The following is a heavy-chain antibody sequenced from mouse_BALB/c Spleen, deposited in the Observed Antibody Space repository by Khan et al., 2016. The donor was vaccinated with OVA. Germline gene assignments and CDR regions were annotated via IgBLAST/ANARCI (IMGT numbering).Heavy chain of an antibody. CDR1: GYSITSDYA. J-gene: IGHJ3*01. Sequence: EVQLVESGPGLVKPSQSLSLTCTVTGYSITSDYAWNWIRQFPGNKLEWMGYISYSGRTSYSPSLKSRISITRDTSKNQFFLQLNSVATEDTATYYCARGRANWGQGTLVTVSA. CDR3: ARGRAN. D-gene: IGHD3-3*01. CDR2: ISYSGRT. V-gene: IGHV3-2*02.